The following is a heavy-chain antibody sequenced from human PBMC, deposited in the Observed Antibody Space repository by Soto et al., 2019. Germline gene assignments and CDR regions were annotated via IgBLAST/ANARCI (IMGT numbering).Heavy chain of an antibody. J-gene: IGHJ6*02. V-gene: IGHV2-70*13. CDR2: IERDDDDK. Sequence: SGPTLVNPTETLTLTCTFSGFSLTSPGMCVSWIRQPPGKALEWLALIERDDDDKYYTTSLKTRLTISKDTRKNQVVLTMANMDPADTGTYYCARSIRGPRRFNGMDVWGQGTTVTVSS. D-gene: IGHD1-20*01. CDR1: GFSLTSPGMC. CDR3: ARSIRGPRRFNGMDV.